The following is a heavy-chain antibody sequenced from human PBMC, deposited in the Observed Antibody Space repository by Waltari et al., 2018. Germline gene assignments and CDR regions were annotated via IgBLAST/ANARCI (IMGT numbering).Heavy chain of an antibody. Sequence: EVQLVQSGAEVKKPGEPRKLSCKGPGYSFTSDSIGWGRQMPGKGLEWMGIIYPGDSNTRYSPSFQGQVTISADKSISTAYLQWSSLKASDTAMYYCARQWGLRPPDVWGQGTTVTVSS. D-gene: IGHD4-17*01. CDR3: ARQWGLRPPDV. CDR2: IYPGDSNT. CDR1: GYSFTSDS. J-gene: IGHJ6*02. V-gene: IGHV5-51*01.